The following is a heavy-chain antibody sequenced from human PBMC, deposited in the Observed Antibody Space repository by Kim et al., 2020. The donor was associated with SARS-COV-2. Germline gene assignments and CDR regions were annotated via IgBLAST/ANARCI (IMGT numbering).Heavy chain of an antibody. D-gene: IGHD3-10*01. J-gene: IGHJ4*02. CDR2: IWKRGST. V-gene: IGHV4-59*01. CDR3: AGYLEGTGGSGV. Sequence: SETLSLTCTVSGGSMSGYHWSWIRQPPGKGLEWIGYIWKRGSTSYNPSLKSRVTISEDTSKNQFSLKLISVTAADTAVYYCAGYLEGTGGSGVWGQGTLVTVSS. CDR1: GGSMSGYH.